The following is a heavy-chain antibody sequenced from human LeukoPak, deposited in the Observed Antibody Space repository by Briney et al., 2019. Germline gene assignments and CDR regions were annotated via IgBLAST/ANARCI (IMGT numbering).Heavy chain of an antibody. J-gene: IGHJ2*01. D-gene: IGHD1/OR15-1a*01. CDR1: GGSITSSY. V-gene: IGHV4-59*01. CDR3: ARDLRGTWLDFDL. Sequence: SETLSLTCSVSGGSITSSYWTWVRQPPGKGLEFIGYISNAGSTNYNPSLKSRVTISVDTAKNQLSVNLTSVTDADTAVYYCARDLRGTWLDFDLWGRGTLVTVSS. CDR2: ISNAGST.